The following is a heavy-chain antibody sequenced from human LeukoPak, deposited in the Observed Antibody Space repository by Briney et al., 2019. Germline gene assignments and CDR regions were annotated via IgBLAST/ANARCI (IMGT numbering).Heavy chain of an antibody. CDR3: AKTPSNSWGLFDY. CDR2: ISYDGSNK. D-gene: IGHD6-13*01. V-gene: IGHV3-30*18. Sequence: PGGSLRLSCAASGFTFTTYGMHWVRQAPGKGLEWVAVISYDGSNKYYADSVKGRFTISRDNSKNTLYLEINSLRAEDTAVYYCAKTPSNSWGLFDYWGQGTLVTVSS. CDR1: GFTFTTYG. J-gene: IGHJ4*02.